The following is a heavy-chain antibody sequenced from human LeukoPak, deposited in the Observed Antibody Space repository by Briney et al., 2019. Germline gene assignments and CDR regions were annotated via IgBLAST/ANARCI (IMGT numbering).Heavy chain of an antibody. V-gene: IGHV3-7*01. CDR2: TNQDRSAK. Sequence: GGSLRLSCAASGFSFSSYWMSWVRQAPGKGLEWVDNTNQDRSAKNYVDSVRGRFTISRDNAENSLYLQMKRLRAEETAVYYCAREGFLDYWGQGTLVTVSS. CDR1: GFSFSSYW. D-gene: IGHD2/OR15-2a*01. CDR3: AREGFLDY. J-gene: IGHJ4*02.